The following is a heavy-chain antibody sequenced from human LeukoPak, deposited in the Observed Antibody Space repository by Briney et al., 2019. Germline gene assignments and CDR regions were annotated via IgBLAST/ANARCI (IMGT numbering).Heavy chain of an antibody. Sequence: GGSLRLSCAASGFTFSSYGMHWVRQAPGKGLEWVAFIRYDGSNKYYADSVKGRFTISRDNSKNTLYLQMYSLRAEDTAVYYCAKDSSSWHGDNLFDYWGQGTLVTVSS. CDR1: GFTFSSYG. CDR3: AKDSSSWHGDNLFDY. CDR2: IRYDGSNK. D-gene: IGHD6-13*01. V-gene: IGHV3-30*02. J-gene: IGHJ4*02.